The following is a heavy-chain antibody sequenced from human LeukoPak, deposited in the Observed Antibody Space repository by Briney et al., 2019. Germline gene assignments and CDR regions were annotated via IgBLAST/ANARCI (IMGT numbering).Heavy chain of an antibody. CDR3: AKDDGHEAAAGTFDY. J-gene: IGHJ4*02. CDR1: GFTFSSYG. Sequence: GGSLRLSCAASGFTFSSYGMHWVRQAPGKGLEWVAVISYDGSNKYYADSVKGRFTISRDNSKNTLYLQMNSLRAEDTAVYYCAKDDGHEAAAGTFDYWGQGTLVTVSS. D-gene: IGHD6-13*01. CDR2: ISYDGSNK. V-gene: IGHV3-30*18.